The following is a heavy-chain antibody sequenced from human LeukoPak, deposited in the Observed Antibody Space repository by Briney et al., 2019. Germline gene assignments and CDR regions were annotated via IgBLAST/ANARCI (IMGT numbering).Heavy chain of an antibody. J-gene: IGHJ4*02. Sequence: GGSLRLSCAASGFTFSSYSMNWVRQAPGKGLEWVSSISSSSSYIYYADSVKGRFTISRDNAKNSLYVQMNSLRDEDTAVYYCARVEYSGWNLEYWGQGTLVTVSS. CDR2: ISSSSSYI. V-gene: IGHV3-21*01. CDR1: GFTFSSYS. D-gene: IGHD5-12*01. CDR3: ARVEYSGWNLEY.